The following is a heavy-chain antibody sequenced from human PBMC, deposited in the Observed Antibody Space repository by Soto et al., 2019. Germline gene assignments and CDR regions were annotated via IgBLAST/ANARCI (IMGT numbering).Heavy chain of an antibody. Sequence: GGSLRLSCAASGFTFSSYWMHWVRQGPGKGLVWVSRIKADGTITNYADSVRGRFTVSRDNAKNTLYLQINSLTVEDTAVYYCARGTVTSIDMVDYWGQGTLVTVSS. CDR3: ARGTVTSIDMVDY. J-gene: IGHJ4*02. V-gene: IGHV3-74*01. CDR1: GFTFSSYW. D-gene: IGHD2-21*01. CDR2: IKADGTIT.